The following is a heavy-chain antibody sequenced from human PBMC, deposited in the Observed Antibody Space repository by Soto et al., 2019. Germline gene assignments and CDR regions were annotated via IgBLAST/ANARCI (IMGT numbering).Heavy chain of an antibody. V-gene: IGHV1-18*01. CDR2: INTYNGNT. CDR3: ARGVGSGSYYNQYNWFDP. Sequence: QVQLVQSGAEVKKPGASVKVSCKASAYTFTNYGISWVRQAPGQGLEWMGWINTYNGNTNYAQKLQDRVTMTTDTSTNTAYMELRSLRSDDTAVYYCARGVGSGSYYNQYNWFDPWGQGTLVTVSS. D-gene: IGHD3-10*01. CDR1: AYTFTNYG. J-gene: IGHJ5*02.